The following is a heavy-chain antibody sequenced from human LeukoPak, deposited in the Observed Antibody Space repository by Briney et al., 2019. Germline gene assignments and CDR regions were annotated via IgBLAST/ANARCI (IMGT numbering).Heavy chain of an antibody. J-gene: IGHJ3*02. CDR3: ASTSVGATSDAFDI. CDR1: GYTFTSYG. V-gene: IGHV1-18*01. D-gene: IGHD1-26*01. CDR2: ISAYNGIT. Sequence: ASVKVSCKASGYTFTSYGISWVRQAPGQGLGWMGWISAYNGITNYAQKLQGRVTMTTDTSTSTAYMELRSLRSDDTAVYYCASTSVGATSDAFDIWGQGTMVTVSS.